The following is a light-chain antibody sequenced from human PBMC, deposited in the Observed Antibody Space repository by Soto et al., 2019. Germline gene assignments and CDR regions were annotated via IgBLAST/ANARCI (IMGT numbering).Light chain of an antibody. CDR2: EVS. CDR1: YDDLGGYSY. Sequence: QSALTQPASVSGSPGQSITISCTGTYDDLGGYSYVSWYQHHPGKAPKLMIYEVSNRPSGVFNRFSGSKSGNTASLTISGLQAEDEADYYCSSYTGSSTLEVFGGGTKLTVL. V-gene: IGLV2-14*01. CDR3: SSYTGSSTLEV. J-gene: IGLJ2*01.